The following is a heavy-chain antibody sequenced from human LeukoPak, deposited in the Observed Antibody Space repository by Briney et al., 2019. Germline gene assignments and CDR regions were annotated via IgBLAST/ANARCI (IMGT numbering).Heavy chain of an antibody. D-gene: IGHD6-19*01. CDR2: IYYSGST. CDR3: ASGIAVGIRAFDI. CDR1: GGSISSYY. J-gene: IGHJ3*02. V-gene: IGHV4-59*01. Sequence: PSETLSLTCTVSGGSISSYYWSWIRQPPGKGLEWIGYIYYSGSTNYNPSLNSRVTISVDTSRNQFSLKQTSVTAADTAVYYCASGIAVGIRAFDIWGQRTLVTVSS.